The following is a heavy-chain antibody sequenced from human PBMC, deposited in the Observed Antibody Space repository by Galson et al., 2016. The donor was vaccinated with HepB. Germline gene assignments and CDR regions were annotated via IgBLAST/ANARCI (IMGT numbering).Heavy chain of an antibody. CDR3: ATQSGGTYYTYYGMDV. D-gene: IGHD2-15*01. J-gene: IGHJ6*02. CDR2: FDPEDVET. V-gene: IGHV1-24*01. CDR1: GYTLTELS. Sequence: SVKVSCKVSGYTLTELSMHWVRQAPGKGLEWMGGFDPEDVETIYAQKFQGRVTMTEDTSTDTAYMELSSLRSEDTAVYYCATQSGGTYYTYYGMDVWGQGTTVTVSS.